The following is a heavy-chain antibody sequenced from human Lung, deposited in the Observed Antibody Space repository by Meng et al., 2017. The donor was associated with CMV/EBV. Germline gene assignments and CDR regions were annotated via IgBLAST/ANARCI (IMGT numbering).Heavy chain of an antibody. V-gene: IGHV4-38-2*02. Sequence: SXSXSLXCTVSGYSISSGYYWGWIRQPQGKGLEGIGSIYHSGSTYYKPSLKSRVTISGDTSKNQFSLKLSSVTAADTAVYYCARDNWNYDKKLFDDWGQGTLVTVSS. CDR1: GYSISSGYY. CDR2: IYHSGST. D-gene: IGHD1-7*01. J-gene: IGHJ4*02. CDR3: ARDNWNYDKKLFDD.